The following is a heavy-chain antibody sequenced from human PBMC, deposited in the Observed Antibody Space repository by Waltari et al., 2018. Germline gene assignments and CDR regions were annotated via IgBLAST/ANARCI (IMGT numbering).Heavy chain of an antibody. V-gene: IGHV3-74*03. D-gene: IGHD2-15*01. CDR1: GFTFSRSW. CDR3: ARAGLLGAFDV. CDR2: INDDGSST. Sequence: EVQLVESGGGLVQPGGSLRLSCAASGFTFSRSWIHWVRQFPVKGLMGVSRINDDGSSTVYADSVKGRFTISRDDAKNTVSLQMNNLSAEDTALYYCARAGLLGAFDVWGQGTMVTVSS. J-gene: IGHJ3*01.